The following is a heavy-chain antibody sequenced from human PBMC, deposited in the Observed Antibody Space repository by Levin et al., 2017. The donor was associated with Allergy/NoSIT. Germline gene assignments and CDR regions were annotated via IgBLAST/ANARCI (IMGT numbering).Heavy chain of an antibody. CDR2: ISSSSTTI. CDR3: AREGGSGSYFPY. V-gene: IGHV3-48*02. Sequence: PSETLSLTCAASGFTFSSYSMNWVRQAPGKGLEWVSYISSSSTTIYYADSVKGRLTISRDNAKNSLYLEMNSLRDEDTAVYYCAREGGSGSYFPYWGQGTLVTVSS. CDR1: GFTFSSYS. J-gene: IGHJ4*02. D-gene: IGHD1-26*01.